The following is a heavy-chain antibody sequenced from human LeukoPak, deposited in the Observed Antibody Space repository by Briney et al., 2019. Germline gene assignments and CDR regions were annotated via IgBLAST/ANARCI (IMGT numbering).Heavy chain of an antibody. V-gene: IGHV3-23*01. J-gene: IGHJ4*02. D-gene: IGHD1-26*01. CDR1: GLIFRTYA. CDR2: IRDNDFST. Sequence: GGSLRLSCTASGLIFRTYALSWVRQAPGKGLEWVSGIRDNDFSTYYADSVKGRFTISRDNSKHTVYLQMNSLRAEDTAVYYCARSSGNYWAAPFDYWGQGTLVTVSS. CDR3: ARSSGNYWAAPFDY.